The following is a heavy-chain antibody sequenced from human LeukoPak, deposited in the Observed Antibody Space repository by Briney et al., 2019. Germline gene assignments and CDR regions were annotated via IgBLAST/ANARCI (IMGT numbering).Heavy chain of an antibody. J-gene: IGHJ4*02. D-gene: IGHD2-15*01. CDR1: GFTFSSYE. Sequence: GGSLRLSCAASGFTFSSYEMNWVRQAPGKGLEWVSYISSSGSTIYYADSVKGRFTISRDNAKNSLYLQMNSLRAEDTPVYYCARDPHCSGGSCPSGYLDYWGQGTLVTVSS. CDR2: ISSSGSTI. CDR3: ARDPHCSGGSCPSGYLDY. V-gene: IGHV3-48*03.